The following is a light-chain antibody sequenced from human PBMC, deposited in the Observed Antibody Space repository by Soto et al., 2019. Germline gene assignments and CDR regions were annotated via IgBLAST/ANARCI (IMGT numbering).Light chain of an antibody. CDR3: SSYTSSRTLV. CDR1: SSDVGGYNY. J-gene: IGLJ2*01. V-gene: IGLV2-14*03. Sequence: QSVLTQPASVSGSPGQSITISCTGTSSDVGGYNYVSWYQQHPGKAPKVMIYDVNNRPSGVSNRFSGTKSGNTASLTISGLQAEDEADYYCSSYTSSRTLVFGGGTKLTVL. CDR2: DVN.